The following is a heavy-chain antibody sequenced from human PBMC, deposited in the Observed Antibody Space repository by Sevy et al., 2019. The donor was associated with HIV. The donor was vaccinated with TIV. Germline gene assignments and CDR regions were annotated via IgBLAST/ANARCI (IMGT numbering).Heavy chain of an antibody. CDR3: ARRTYSRTTFDY. J-gene: IGHJ4*02. Sequence: SETLSLTSTVSGGSISSSTYYWAWIRQPPGKGLEWIGSIYYSGSTYYNPSLKSRVTISVDTSKNQFSLRLSSVTAADTAVYYCARRTYSRTTFDYWGQGTLVTVSS. CDR2: IYYSGST. CDR1: GGSISSSTYY. D-gene: IGHD6-13*01. V-gene: IGHV4-39*01.